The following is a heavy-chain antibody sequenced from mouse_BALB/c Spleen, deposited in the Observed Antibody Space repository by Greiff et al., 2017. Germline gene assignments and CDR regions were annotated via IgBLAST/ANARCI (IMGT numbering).Heavy chain of an antibody. CDR2: INPYNDGT. J-gene: IGHJ2*01. CDR1: GYTFTSYV. D-gene: IGHD6-1*01. V-gene: IGHV1-14*01. Sequence: VQLKESGPELVKPGASVKMSCKASGYTFTSYVMHWVKQKPGQGLEWIGYINPYNDGTKYNEKFKGKATLTSDKSSSTAYMELSSLTSEDSAVYYCARSASHYYFDYWGQGTTLTVSS. CDR3: ARSASHYYFDY.